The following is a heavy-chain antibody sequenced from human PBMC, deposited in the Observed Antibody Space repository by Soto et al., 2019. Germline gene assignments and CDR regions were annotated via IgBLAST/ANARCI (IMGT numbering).Heavy chain of an antibody. D-gene: IGHD5-12*01. Sequence: SETLSLTCAVYGGSFSGYYWSWIRQPPGKGLEWIGEINHSGSTNYHPSLKSRVTISVDTSKNQFSLKLSSVTAADTAVYYCAANRDGYDYWGQGTLVTVSS. CDR2: INHSGST. CDR3: AANRDGYDY. V-gene: IGHV4-34*01. CDR1: GGSFSGYY. J-gene: IGHJ4*02.